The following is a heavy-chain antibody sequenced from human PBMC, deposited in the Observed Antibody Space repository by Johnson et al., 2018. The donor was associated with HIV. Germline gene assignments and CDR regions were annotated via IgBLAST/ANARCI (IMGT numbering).Heavy chain of an antibody. CDR1: GFTFSTYA. Sequence: QVQLVESGGGVVQPGGSLRLSCAASGFTFSTYAMHWVRPAPGKGLEWVAIIFYDGSYKYYADSVKGRFTISRDNSKNTLYLQMNSLRAEDTAVYYCARDSLETSDGAFDIWGQGTMVTVSS. V-gene: IGHV3-30*04. J-gene: IGHJ3*02. CDR3: ARDSLETSDGAFDI. CDR2: IFYDGSYK. D-gene: IGHD1-1*01.